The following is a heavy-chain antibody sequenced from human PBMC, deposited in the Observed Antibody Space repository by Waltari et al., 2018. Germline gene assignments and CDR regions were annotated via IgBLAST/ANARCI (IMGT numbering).Heavy chain of an antibody. D-gene: IGHD1-26*01. J-gene: IGHJ3*01. V-gene: IGHV5-51*01. CDR2: IFPRDSDT. CDR3: ARELIWPGELGPFDL. Sequence: EVQLVQSGTQVKKPGESLRISCKASGYSFSSYWIGWVRRMPGKGMEWMGIIFPRDSDTRYTPSSQGRVTISADKSTGTAYLQFSSLTASDTAMYFCARELIWPGELGPFDLWGQGTFVSVSS. CDR1: GYSFSSYW.